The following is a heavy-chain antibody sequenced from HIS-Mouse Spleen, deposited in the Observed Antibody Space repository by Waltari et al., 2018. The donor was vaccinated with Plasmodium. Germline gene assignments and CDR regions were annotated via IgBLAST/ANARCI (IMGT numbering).Heavy chain of an antibody. J-gene: IGHJ2*01. D-gene: IGHD3-3*01. Sequence: QVQLQQWGAGLLKPSETLSLTCAVYGGSFSGYYWSWIRQPPGKGLEGIGENNHSGSNTYNPSLKSRVTISVDTAKNQFSLKLSSVTAADTAVYYCARVTSSGVYWYFDLWGRGTLVTVSS. V-gene: IGHV4-34*01. CDR2: NNHSGSN. CDR1: GGSFSGYY. CDR3: ARVTSSGVYWYFDL.